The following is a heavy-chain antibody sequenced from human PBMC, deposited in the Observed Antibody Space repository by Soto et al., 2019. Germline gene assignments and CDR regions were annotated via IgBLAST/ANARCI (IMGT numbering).Heavy chain of an antibody. CDR1: GFTFTNYA. CDR2: VSATAGTT. J-gene: IGHJ4*02. Sequence: GGSLRLSCAASGFTFTNYAMSWVRQAPGKGLEWVSLVSATAGTTYYTDSVKGRFTISRDNSRNTVYLQMNSLRADDTAVYYRAKDRLAGGFDYWGQGTLVTVSS. CDR3: AKDRLAGGFDY. D-gene: IGHD3-16*01. V-gene: IGHV3-23*01.